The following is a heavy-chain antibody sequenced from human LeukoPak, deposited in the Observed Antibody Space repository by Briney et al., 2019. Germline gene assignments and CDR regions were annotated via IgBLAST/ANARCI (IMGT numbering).Heavy chain of an antibody. J-gene: IGHJ6*03. CDR3: ARGFLGNVRPIFGVVKNYYYYYMDV. V-gene: IGHV1-2*02. CDR2: INPNSGGT. D-gene: IGHD3-3*01. CDR1: GYTFTGYY. Sequence: ASVKVSCKASGYTFTGYYMHWVRQAPGQGLEWMGWINPNSGGTNYAQKFQGRVTMTRDTSISTAYMELSRLRSDDTAVYYCARGFLGNVRPIFGVVKNYYYYYMDVWGKGTTVTVSS.